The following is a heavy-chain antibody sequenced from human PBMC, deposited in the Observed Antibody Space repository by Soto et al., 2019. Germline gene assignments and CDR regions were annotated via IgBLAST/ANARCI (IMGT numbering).Heavy chain of an antibody. CDR1: GCTFSSYA. J-gene: IGHJ6*02. CDR2: ISGSGGST. CDR3: ASAAREYYYYGMDV. V-gene: IGHV3-23*01. Sequence: GSLRLSRAASGCTFSSYAMSWVRQAPGKGLEWVSAISGSGGSTYYADSVKGRFTISRDNSKNTLYLQMNSLRAEDTAVYYCASAAREYYYYGMDVWGQGTTVTVSS.